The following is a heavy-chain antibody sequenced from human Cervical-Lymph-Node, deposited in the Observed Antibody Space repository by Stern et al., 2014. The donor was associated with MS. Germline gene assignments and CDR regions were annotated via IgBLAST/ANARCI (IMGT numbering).Heavy chain of an antibody. CDR2: VYYTGTT. D-gene: IGHD1-26*01. Sequence: QVQLQESGPGLVKPAETLSLTCTISGGSITSHYWSWIRPPPGKGLEYIGYVYYTGTTNYNPSLNGRVAISVDPSKNQFFLKLSSVTAADTAVYFCARDEGGSYDHWGQGTLVTVSS. CDR3: ARDEGGSYDH. J-gene: IGHJ4*02. V-gene: IGHV4-59*11. CDR1: GGSITSHY.